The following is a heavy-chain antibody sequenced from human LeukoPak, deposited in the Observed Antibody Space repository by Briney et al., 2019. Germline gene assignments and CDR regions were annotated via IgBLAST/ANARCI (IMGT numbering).Heavy chain of an antibody. Sequence: PGRSLRLSCAASGFIFGDHAMSWVQQAPGKGLEWVGFIRSKAYGGTTEYAASVEGRFTISRDDSNSIAYLQMNSLKTEDTAVYYCSRGPIYLWLYNGMDVWGQGTTVIVSS. CDR2: IRSKAYGGTT. J-gene: IGHJ6*02. D-gene: IGHD5-18*01. CDR3: SRGPIYLWLYNGMDV. CDR1: GFIFGDHA. V-gene: IGHV3-49*04.